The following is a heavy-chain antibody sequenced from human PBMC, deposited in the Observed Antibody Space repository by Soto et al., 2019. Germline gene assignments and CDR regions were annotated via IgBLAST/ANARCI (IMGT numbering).Heavy chain of an antibody. J-gene: IGHJ4*02. CDR1: GGSISSYY. V-gene: IGHV4-59*08. CDR2: IYYTGST. D-gene: IGHD5-12*01. CDR3: ARSRYLENYFLY. Sequence: SETLSLTCTVSGGSISSYYWSWIRQAPGKGLEWIGYIYYTGSTDYNPSLKSRVTISVDRSKNQFSLKLSSVTAADTAVYYFARSRYLENYFLYWGPGTLVTVFS.